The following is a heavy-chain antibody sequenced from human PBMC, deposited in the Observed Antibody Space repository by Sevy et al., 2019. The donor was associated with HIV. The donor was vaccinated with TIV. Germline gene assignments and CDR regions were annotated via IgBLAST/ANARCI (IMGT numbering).Heavy chain of an antibody. J-gene: IGHJ6*03. CDR3: AKDGYKPSVGDENYYYYDMDV. CDR2: ISGSGGST. V-gene: IGHV3-23*01. D-gene: IGHD1-20*01. CDR1: GFTFSSYA. Sequence: GGSLRLSCAASGFTFSSYAMSWVRQAPGKGLEWVSAISGSGGSTYYADSVKGRFTISRDNSKNTLYLQMNSLGAEDTAVYYCAKDGYKPSVGDENYYYYDMDVWGKGTTVTVSS.